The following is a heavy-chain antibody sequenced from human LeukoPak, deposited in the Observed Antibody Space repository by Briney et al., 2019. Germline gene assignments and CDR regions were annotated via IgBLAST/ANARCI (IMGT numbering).Heavy chain of an antibody. D-gene: IGHD2-2*02. CDR3: AREGYNYHYGMDV. CDR1: GGTFSSYA. CDR2: IIPIFGTA. V-gene: IGHV1-69*13. J-gene: IGHJ6*02. Sequence: ASVKVSCKASGGTFSSYAISWVRQAPGQGLEWMGGIIPIFGTANYAQKFQGRVTITADESTSTAYMELSSLRSEDTAVYYCAREGYNYHYGMDVWGQGTTVTVSS.